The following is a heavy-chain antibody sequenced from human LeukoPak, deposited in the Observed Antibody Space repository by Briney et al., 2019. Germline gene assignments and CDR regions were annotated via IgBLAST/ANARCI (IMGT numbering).Heavy chain of an antibody. V-gene: IGHV1-8*01. CDR1: GYTFTTYD. Sequence: ASVKVSCKASGYTFTTYDINWVRQATGQGLEWMGWMNPNNGNTGSPQKFQGRVTMTRNTSKSTAYMELSSLRSEDTAVYYCARRLLAAAGHFQHWGQGTLVTVSS. J-gene: IGHJ1*01. CDR2: MNPNNGNT. CDR3: ARRLLAAAGHFQH. D-gene: IGHD6-13*01.